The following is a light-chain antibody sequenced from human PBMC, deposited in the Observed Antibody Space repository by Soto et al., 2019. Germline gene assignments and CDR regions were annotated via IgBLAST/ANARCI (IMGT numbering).Light chain of an antibody. V-gene: IGKV1-27*01. CDR1: QGINNH. J-gene: IGKJ4*01. CDR2: AAS. Sequence: DFQMTQSPSSLSASVGDRVTITCRASQGINNHLAWFQQKPGKVPKVLIYAASTLQSGVPSRFSGSGSGTDFTRTSSSLQPEDVATYYCQNYNSAPPAGTFGGGTKVEIK. CDR3: QNYNSAPPAGT.